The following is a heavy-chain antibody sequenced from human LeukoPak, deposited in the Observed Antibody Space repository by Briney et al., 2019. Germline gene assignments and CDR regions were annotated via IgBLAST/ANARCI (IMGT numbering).Heavy chain of an antibody. CDR1: GFTFSSYA. J-gene: IGHJ4*02. Sequence: GGSLRLSCAASGFTFSSYAMSWVRRAPGKGLEWVSAISGSGGSTYYADSVKGRFTISRDNSKNTLYLQMNSLRAEDTAVYYCATRNFDWLLDRSDYWGQGTLVTVSP. CDR2: ISGSGGST. CDR3: ATRNFDWLLDRSDY. D-gene: IGHD3-9*01. V-gene: IGHV3-23*01.